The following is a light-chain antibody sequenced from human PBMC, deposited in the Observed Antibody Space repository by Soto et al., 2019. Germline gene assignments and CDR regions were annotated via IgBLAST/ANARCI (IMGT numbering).Light chain of an antibody. V-gene: IGKV1-39*01. J-gene: IGKJ5*01. CDR1: QSIRSY. CDR3: QQSYSTPIT. Sequence: DIQMTQSPSSLSASVGDRVTITCRASQSIRSYLNWYQQKPGEAPRLLIYAASSLQSGVPSRFSAFGSGTDFSLTISSLQPEDFATYYCQQSYSTPITFGQGTRLEIK. CDR2: AAS.